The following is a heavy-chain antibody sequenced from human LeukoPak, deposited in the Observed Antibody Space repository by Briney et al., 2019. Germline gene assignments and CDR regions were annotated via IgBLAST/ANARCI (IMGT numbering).Heavy chain of an antibody. D-gene: IGHD1-26*01. CDR3: ARFTNSGSYYELDAFDI. Sequence: PGGSLRLSCAASGFTFSSYAMHWVRQAPGKGLEWVAVISYDGSNKYYADSVKGRFTISRDNSKNTLYLQMNSLRAEDTAVYYCARFTNSGSYYELDAFDIWGQGTMVTVSS. CDR1: GFTFSSYA. V-gene: IGHV3-30*04. J-gene: IGHJ3*02. CDR2: ISYDGSNK.